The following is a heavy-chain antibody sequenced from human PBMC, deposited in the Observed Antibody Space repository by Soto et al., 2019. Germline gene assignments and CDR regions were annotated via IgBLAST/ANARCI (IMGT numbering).Heavy chain of an antibody. Sequence: VESGGGVVQPGSALRLSCAVSASIFVGYGMHWVRQAPGKGVEWVAVIWFDGSQKYYADFVTGRFTISRDNSRNMSYLEMDRLRPEDTAIYYCTRDGLVSTAFRGFWDYWGQGTLGTVSS. D-gene: IGHD1-1*01. V-gene: IGHV3-33*01. CDR3: TRDGLVSTAFRGFWDY. J-gene: IGHJ4*02. CDR1: ASIFVGYG. CDR2: IWFDGSQK.